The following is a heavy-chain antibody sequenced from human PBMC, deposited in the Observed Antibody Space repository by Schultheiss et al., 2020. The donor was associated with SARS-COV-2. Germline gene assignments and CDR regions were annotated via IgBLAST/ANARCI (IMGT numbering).Heavy chain of an antibody. CDR1: GFTFSDYY. CDR2: ISGSGAST. J-gene: IGHJ4*02. V-gene: IGHV3-11*04. CDR3: VFPFDY. Sequence: GESLKISCAASGFTFSDYYMSWVRQAPGKGLEWVSAISGSGASTYYADSVKGRFTISRDNAKNSLYLQMNSLRAEDTAVYYCVFPFDYWGQGTLVTVSS.